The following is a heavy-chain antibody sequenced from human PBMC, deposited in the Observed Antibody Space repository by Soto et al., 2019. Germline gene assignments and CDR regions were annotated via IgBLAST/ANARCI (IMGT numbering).Heavy chain of an antibody. D-gene: IGHD2-8*01. V-gene: IGHV1-2*04. J-gene: IGHJ6*02. CDR3: ARGHSTDCSNGVCSFFYNHEMDV. CDR1: GYSFTDYH. Sequence: AASVEVSCKXSGYSFTDYHIHWVRQAPGQGLEWLGRINPKSGGTSTAQKFQGWVTMTRDRSISTVYMELTRLRSDDTAVYFCARGHSTDCSNGVCSFFYNHEMDVWGQGTTVTVSS. CDR2: INPKSGGT.